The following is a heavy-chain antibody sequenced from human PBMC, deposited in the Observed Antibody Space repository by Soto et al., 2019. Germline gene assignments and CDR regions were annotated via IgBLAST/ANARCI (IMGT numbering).Heavy chain of an antibody. CDR1: GFTFSNYY. Sequence: SLRLSCAASGFTFSNYYMHWVRQAPGRGLEYVSTITGDGGSTFYANSLKGRFTISRDNSKNTLYLQMGSLRPEDMAVYYCARGLFTWSDSTTCYAYWGQGTPVTVSS. CDR3: ARGLFTWSDSTTCYAY. J-gene: IGHJ4*02. CDR2: ITGDGGST. D-gene: IGHD2-2*01. V-gene: IGHV3-64*01.